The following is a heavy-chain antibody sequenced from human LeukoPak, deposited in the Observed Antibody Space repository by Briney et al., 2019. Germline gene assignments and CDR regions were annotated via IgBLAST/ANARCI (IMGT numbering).Heavy chain of an antibody. J-gene: IGHJ4*02. CDR1: GYTFTSYA. CDR2: INTNTGNP. CDR3: ARETTALGIAAAGPQPLFDY. V-gene: IGHV7-4-1*02. D-gene: IGHD6-13*01. Sequence: ASVKVSCKASGYTFTSYAMNWVRQAPGQGLEWMGWINTNTGNPTYAQGFTGRFVFSLDTSVSTAYLQISSLKAEDTAVYYCARETTALGIAAAGPQPLFDYWGQGTLVTVSS.